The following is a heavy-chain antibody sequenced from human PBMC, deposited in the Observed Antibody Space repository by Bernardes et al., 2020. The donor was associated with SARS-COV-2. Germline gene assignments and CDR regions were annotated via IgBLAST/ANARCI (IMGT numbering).Heavy chain of an antibody. D-gene: IGHD5-12*01. Sequence: SETLSLTCSVSGDPISTGNSYWNWIRQSPGKGLEWIGSFYYSAGTPYSPSLKSRVAISSDTSKNQLSLNFSSVNVADTAVYYCASRGYQDHFSGLDVWGPG. CDR3: ASRGYQDHFSGLDV. CDR1: GDPISTGNSY. J-gene: IGHJ6*02. V-gene: IGHV4-30-4*08. CDR2: FYYSAGT.